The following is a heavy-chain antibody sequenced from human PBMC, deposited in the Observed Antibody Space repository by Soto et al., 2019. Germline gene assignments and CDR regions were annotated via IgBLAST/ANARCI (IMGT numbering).Heavy chain of an antibody. V-gene: IGHV4-39*01. CDR1: GGSMTKISNY. D-gene: IGHD3-22*01. J-gene: IGHJ4*02. CDR2: VYGSGNT. CDR3: AGLPLHDSRGYPGD. Sequence: QLRLQESGPGLVKPSETLSLNCSVSGGSMTKISNYWGWIRQPPGKGLEWIGNVYGSGNTYYNPSLKSRVSFSLDTSNNQFTLRLSSVTAADTAVYYCAGLPLHDSRGYPGDWGPGALVSVSS.